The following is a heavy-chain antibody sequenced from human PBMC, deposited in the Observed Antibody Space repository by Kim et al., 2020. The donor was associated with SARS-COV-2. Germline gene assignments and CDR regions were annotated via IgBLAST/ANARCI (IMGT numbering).Heavy chain of an antibody. CDR3: ERGRGDAFDI. CDR1: GFTVSSNY. J-gene: IGHJ3*02. D-gene: IGHD3-16*01. CDR2: IYSGGST. V-gene: IGHV3-66*01. Sequence: GGSLRLSCAASGFTVSSNYMTWVRQAPGKGLEWVSVIYSGGSTFYADSVKGRFTISRDNSKNTLYLQMNSLRGEDTAVYYCERGRGDAFDIWGQGTMVTVSS.